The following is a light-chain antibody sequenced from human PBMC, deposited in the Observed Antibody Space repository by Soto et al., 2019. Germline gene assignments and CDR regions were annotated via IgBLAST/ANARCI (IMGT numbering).Light chain of an antibody. Sequence: DIQMTQSPSTLSASVGDRVTITCRASQSISSWLAWYQQKPGKAPKLLIYDASSLESEVPSRFSGSGSGTEFTLTISSLQPDYFATYYCQQYNRLTYTFGQGTQLPIK. V-gene: IGKV1-5*01. CDR2: DAS. CDR3: QQYNRLTYT. CDR1: QSISSW. J-gene: IGKJ2*01.